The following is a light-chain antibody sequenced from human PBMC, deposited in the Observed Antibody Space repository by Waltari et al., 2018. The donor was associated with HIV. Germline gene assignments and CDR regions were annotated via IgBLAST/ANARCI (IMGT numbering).Light chain of an antibody. Sequence: QSALAQPSSVSGSPGQSITISCTGTTSDVGTYNYVSWYQQHPGKGPKLVIFDVSHRPSGISDRFSGSRSGNTASLTISGLRAEDEADYFCSSYSTNTNNSPWVFGGGTKVTVL. J-gene: IGLJ3*02. CDR2: DVS. CDR3: SSYSTNTNNSPWV. CDR1: TSDVGTYNY. V-gene: IGLV2-14*03.